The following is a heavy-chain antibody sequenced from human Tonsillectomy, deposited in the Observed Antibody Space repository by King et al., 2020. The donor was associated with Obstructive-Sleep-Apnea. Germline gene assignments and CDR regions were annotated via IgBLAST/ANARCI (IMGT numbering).Heavy chain of an antibody. Sequence: VQLVESGAEVKKPGASVKVSCKASGYTFTSYYLHWVRQAPGQGLEWMGIINHSGGSTSYEQKFQGRVTMTRDTSTSTVYMELSSLRSEDTAVYYCARLIAVAGTGAFDIWGQGTMVTVSS. V-gene: IGHV1-46*03. D-gene: IGHD6-19*01. CDR3: ARLIAVAGTGAFDI. J-gene: IGHJ3*02. CDR2: INHSGGST. CDR1: GYTFTSYY.